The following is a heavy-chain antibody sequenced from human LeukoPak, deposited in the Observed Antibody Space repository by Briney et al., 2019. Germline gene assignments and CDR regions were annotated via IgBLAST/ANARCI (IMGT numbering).Heavy chain of an antibody. D-gene: IGHD6-13*01. J-gene: IGHJ6*03. CDR1: GYTFTDYY. Sequence: ASVKVSCKASGYTFTDYYMHWVRQAPGQGLEWMGWIIPNSGDTNYAQKFQGRVTMTRDTSISTAYMELSRLRSDDTAVYYCARAYRYSSSWYMSDYYYYMDVWGKGTTVTVSS. CDR3: ARAYRYSSSWYMSDYYYYMDV. V-gene: IGHV1-2*02. CDR2: IIPNSGDT.